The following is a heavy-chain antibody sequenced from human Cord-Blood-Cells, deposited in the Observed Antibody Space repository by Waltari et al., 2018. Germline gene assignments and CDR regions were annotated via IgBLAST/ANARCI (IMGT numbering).Heavy chain of an antibody. V-gene: IGHV3-15*01. CDR2: IKSKTDGGTT. CDR3: TTDSLLANYFDY. CDR1: GFTFSNAW. J-gene: IGHJ4*02. Sequence: EVQLVESGGGLVKPGGSLSRSCDAPGFTFSNAWLSLVAQAPGKGLEWVGHIKSKTDGGTTDYAAPVKGRFTISRDDSKNTLYLQMNSLKSEDTAVYYCTTDSLLANYFDYWGQGTLVTVSS. D-gene: IGHD1-26*01.